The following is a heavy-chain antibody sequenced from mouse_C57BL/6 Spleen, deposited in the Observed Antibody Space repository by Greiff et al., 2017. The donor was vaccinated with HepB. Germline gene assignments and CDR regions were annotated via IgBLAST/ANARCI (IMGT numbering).Heavy chain of an antibody. V-gene: IGHV1-72*01. D-gene: IGHD2-4*01. CDR2: IDPNSGGT. CDR3: AKGYDYDKCYWYFDV. CDR1: GYTFTSYW. J-gene: IGHJ1*03. Sequence: QVQLQQPGAELVKPGASVKLSCKASGYTFTSYWMHWVKQRPGRGLEWIGRIDPNSGGTKYNEKFKSKATLTVDKPSSTAYMQLSSLTSEDSAVYYCAKGYDYDKCYWYFDVWGTGTTVTVSS.